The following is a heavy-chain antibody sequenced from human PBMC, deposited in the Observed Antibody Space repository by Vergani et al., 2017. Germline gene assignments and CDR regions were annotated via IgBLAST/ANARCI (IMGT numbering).Heavy chain of an antibody. D-gene: IGHD3-10*01. V-gene: IGHV5-51*01. CDR2: IYPGDSDT. J-gene: IGHJ5*02. CDR1: GYSFTSYW. CDR3: ARHADGSGSQHHNNWFDP. Sequence: EVQLVQSGAEVKKPGESLTISCKGSGYSFTSYWIGWVRQMPGKGLEWMGIIYPGDSDTRYSPSFQGQVTISADKSISTAYLQWSSLKASDTAMYYCARHADGSGSQHHNNWFDPWGQGTLVTVSS.